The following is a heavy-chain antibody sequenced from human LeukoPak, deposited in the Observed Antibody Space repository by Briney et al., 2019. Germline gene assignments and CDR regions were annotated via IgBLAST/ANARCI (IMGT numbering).Heavy chain of an antibody. V-gene: IGHV3-30*18. CDR1: GFTFSSYG. J-gene: IGHJ4*02. CDR3: AKEIAVAGYFDY. D-gene: IGHD6-19*01. Sequence: GRSLRLSCAASGFTFSSYGMHWVRQAPGKGLEWVAVISSDGYTEYYADSVKGRLTISRDNSQNTLYLQMNSLRAEDTAVYYCAKEIAVAGYFDYWGQGTLVTVSS. CDR2: ISSDGYTE.